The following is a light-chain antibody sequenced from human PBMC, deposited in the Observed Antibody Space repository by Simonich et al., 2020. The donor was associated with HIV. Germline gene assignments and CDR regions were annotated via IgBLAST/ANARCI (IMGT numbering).Light chain of an antibody. CDR2: DAS. J-gene: IGKJ3*01. V-gene: IGKV1-33*01. CDR3: QQHDNLPSFT. Sequence: DIQMTQSPFTLSGSVGDRVTITCRANQSISSWLAWYQQKPGKAPKLLIYDASSLEAGVPSRFSGSGSGTDFTFTISSLQPEDIATYYCQQHDNLPSFTFGPGTKVDIK. CDR1: QSISSW.